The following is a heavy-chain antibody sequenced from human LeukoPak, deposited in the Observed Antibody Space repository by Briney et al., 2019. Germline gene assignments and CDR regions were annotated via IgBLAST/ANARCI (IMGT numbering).Heavy chain of an antibody. CDR3: ARGAPIRVAVAATFDP. V-gene: IGHV1-3*01. CDR1: GFNFITYT. Sequence: ASVKVSCKTSGFNFITYTMHWVRQAPGQRLEWMGWINAANGNTQYSRKFQGRVTITRDTSASTAYMELSSLRSEDTAVYYCARGAPIRVAVAATFDPWGQGTLVTVPS. D-gene: IGHD6-19*01. J-gene: IGHJ5*02. CDR2: INAANGNT.